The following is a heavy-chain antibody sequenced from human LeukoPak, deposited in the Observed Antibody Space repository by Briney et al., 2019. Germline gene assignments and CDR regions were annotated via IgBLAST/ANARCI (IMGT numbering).Heavy chain of an antibody. CDR3: ARKALPYFYGMDV. J-gene: IGHJ6*02. CDR2: INSDGSST. V-gene: IGHV3-74*01. CDR1: GFTFSSYW. Sequence: PGRSLRLSCAASGFTFSSYWMHWVRQAPGKGLVWVSRINSDGSSTSYADSVKGRFTISRDNAKNMLYLQMNSLRADDTAVYYCARKALPYFYGMDVWGQGTTVTVSS. D-gene: IGHD3-16*02.